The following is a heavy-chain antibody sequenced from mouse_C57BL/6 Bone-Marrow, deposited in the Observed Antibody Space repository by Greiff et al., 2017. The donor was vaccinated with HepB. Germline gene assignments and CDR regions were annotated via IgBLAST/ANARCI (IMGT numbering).Heavy chain of an antibody. CDR3: ARPPQGSYAMDY. Sequence: QVQLQQPGAELVKPGASVKLSCKASGYTFTSYWMHWVKQRPGQGLEWIGMIPPNSGSTNYNEKFKSKATLAVDKSSSTAYMQLSSLTSEDSAVYYCARPPQGSYAMDYWGQGTSVTVSS. J-gene: IGHJ4*01. CDR1: GYTFTSYW. CDR2: IPPNSGST. V-gene: IGHV1-64*01.